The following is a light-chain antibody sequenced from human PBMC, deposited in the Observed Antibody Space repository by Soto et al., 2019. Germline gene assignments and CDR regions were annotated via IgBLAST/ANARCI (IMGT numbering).Light chain of an antibody. CDR2: EVN. Sequence: QSVLTQPPSASGSPGQSVAISCNGTSSDVGGYNYVSLCQQHPGKAPKLMIYEVNKRPSGVPDRFSGSKSGNTASLTVSGLQAEDEADYYCSSYAGSSNVFGTGTKVTVL. V-gene: IGLV2-8*01. CDR3: SSYAGSSNV. J-gene: IGLJ1*01. CDR1: SSDVGGYNY.